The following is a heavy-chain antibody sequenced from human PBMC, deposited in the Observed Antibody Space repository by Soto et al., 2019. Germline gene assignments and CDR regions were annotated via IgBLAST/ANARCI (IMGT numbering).Heavy chain of an antibody. D-gene: IGHD2-15*01. CDR2: IIPIFGTA. J-gene: IGHJ6*03. V-gene: IGHV1-69*06. Sequence: SVKVSCKASGGTFSSYAISWVRQAPGQGLEWMGGIIPIFGTANYAQKFQGRVTITADKSTSTAYMELSSLRSEDTAVYYCARSVHLGYCSGGSCYGRSYYYYYYMDVWGKGTTVTVSS. CDR1: GGTFSSYA. CDR3: ARSVHLGYCSGGSCYGRSYYYYYYMDV.